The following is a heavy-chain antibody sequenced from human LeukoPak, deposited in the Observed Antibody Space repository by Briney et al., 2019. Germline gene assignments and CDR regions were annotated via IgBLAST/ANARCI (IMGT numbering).Heavy chain of an antibody. D-gene: IGHD5-18*01. CDR2: IILIFGTA. CDR1: GGTFSSYA. V-gene: IGHV1-69*05. J-gene: IGHJ4*02. Sequence: SVKVSCKASGGTFSSYAISWVRQAPGQGLEWMGGIILIFGTANYAQKFQGRVTITTDESTSTAYMELSSLRSEDTAVYYCASLELDTASGRYWGQGTLVTVSS. CDR3: ASLELDTASGRY.